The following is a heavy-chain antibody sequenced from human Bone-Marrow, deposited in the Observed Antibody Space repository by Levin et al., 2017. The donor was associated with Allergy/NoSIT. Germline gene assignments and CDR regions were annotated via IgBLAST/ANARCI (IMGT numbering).Heavy chain of an antibody. J-gene: IGHJ3*01. CDR2: IYWDDDE. Sequence: SGPTLVKPTQTLTLTCTFSGFSLNTSGVAVGWIRQPPGKALDWLALIYWDDDERYSPSMKTRLTITKDTSKNQVVLTMANVDPVDTGTYYCAHTSGVGAADDAFDVWGQGTIVTVSS. D-gene: IGHD2-15*01. V-gene: IGHV2-5*02. CDR3: AHTSGVGAADDAFDV. CDR1: GFSLNTSGVA.